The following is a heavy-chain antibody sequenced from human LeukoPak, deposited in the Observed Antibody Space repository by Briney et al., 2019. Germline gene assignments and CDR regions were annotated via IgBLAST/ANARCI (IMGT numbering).Heavy chain of an antibody. D-gene: IGHD3-10*01. V-gene: IGHV3-30*18. J-gene: IGHJ3*02. CDR1: GFTFSSYG. Sequence: GRSLRLSCAAPGFTFSSYGMHWVRQAPGKGLEWVAVISYDGSNKYYADSVKGRFTISRDNSKNTLYLQMNSLRAEDTAVYYCAKDGLTRAFDIWGQGTMVTVSS. CDR2: ISYDGSNK. CDR3: AKDGLTRAFDI.